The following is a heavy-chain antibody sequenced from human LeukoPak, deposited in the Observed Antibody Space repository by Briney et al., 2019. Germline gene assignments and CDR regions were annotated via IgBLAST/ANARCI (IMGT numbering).Heavy chain of an antibody. CDR2: INGDGSST. CDR1: GFTFSSYW. V-gene: IGHV3-74*01. Sequence: GGSLRLSCAASGFTFSSYWMHWVRQAPGKGLVWVSRINGDGSSTSYADSVKGRFTISRDNAKNTLYLQMNSLRAEDTAVYYCVRDRTAAADYWGQGTLVTVSS. D-gene: IGHD6-13*01. CDR3: VRDRTAAADY. J-gene: IGHJ4*02.